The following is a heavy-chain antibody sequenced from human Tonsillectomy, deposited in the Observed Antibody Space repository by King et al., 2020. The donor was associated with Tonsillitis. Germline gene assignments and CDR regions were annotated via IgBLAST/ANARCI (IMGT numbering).Heavy chain of an antibody. V-gene: IGHV3-74*02. CDR1: GLTFSRYW. D-gene: IGHD3-10*01. CDR3: ARNYYYGSGSYYGLSDAFDI. CDR2: IKRDGSST. Sequence: DVQLVESGGGLVQPGGSLRLSCAASGLTFSRYWMHWVRQAPGKGLVWVSRIKRDGSSTNYADSVKGRFTISRDNAKNTLYLQMNSLRVGDTAVYYGARNYYYGSGSYYGLSDAFDIWGQGTMVTVSS. J-gene: IGHJ3*02.